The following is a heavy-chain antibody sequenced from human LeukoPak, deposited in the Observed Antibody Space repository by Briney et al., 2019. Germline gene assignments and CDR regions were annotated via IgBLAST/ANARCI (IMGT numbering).Heavy chain of an antibody. CDR2: IYYSGST. CDR3: ARRADDYGSLYFDY. D-gene: IGHD3-10*01. Sequence: SETLSLTCTVSGGSISSSSYYWGWICQPPGKGLEWIGSIYYSGSTYYNPSLKSRVTISVDTSKNQFSLKLSSVTAADTAVYYCARRADDYGSLYFDYWGQGTLVTVSS. J-gene: IGHJ4*02. CDR1: GGSISSSSYY. V-gene: IGHV4-39*01.